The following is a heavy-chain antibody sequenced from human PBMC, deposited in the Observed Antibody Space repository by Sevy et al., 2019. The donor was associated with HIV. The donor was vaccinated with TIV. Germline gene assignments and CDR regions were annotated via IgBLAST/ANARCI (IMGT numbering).Heavy chain of an antibody. CDR1: GGTFVGHY. Sequence: SDTLSLTCDVFGGTFVGHYWTWIRQTPGKGLEWIGEINHSGTVNYNPSLKSRVTISVDTSNKQFSLRLNSVTAADTAVYYCAKTATVTISALDSWGQGTLVTVSS. V-gene: IGHV4-34*08. CDR3: AKTATVTISALDS. D-gene: IGHD4-17*01. CDR2: INHSGTV. J-gene: IGHJ4*02.